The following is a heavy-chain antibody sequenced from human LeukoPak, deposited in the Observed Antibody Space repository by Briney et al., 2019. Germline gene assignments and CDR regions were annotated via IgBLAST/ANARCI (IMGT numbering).Heavy chain of an antibody. CDR2: ISESGGTT. Sequence: GGSLRLSCAASGLTFTSHGMSWVRQAPGKGLEWVSTISESGGTTYYADSVKGRFTISRDNSKNTLYLQMDSLTAEDTAVFYCVCGSSGTYGEGYWGQGTLVTVSS. CDR1: GLTFTSHG. V-gene: IGHV3-23*01. CDR3: VCGSSGTYGEGY. J-gene: IGHJ4*02. D-gene: IGHD1-26*01.